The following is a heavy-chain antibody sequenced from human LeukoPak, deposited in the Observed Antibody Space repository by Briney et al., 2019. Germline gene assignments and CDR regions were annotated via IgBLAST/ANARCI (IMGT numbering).Heavy chain of an antibody. CDR1: GGSISSSSYY. CDR2: IYYSGST. V-gene: IGHV4-39*07. CDR3: ARVALPIAVAGYFDY. J-gene: IGHJ4*02. D-gene: IGHD6-19*01. Sequence: SSETLSLTCTVSGGSISSSSYYWGWIRQPPGKGLEWIGSIYYSGSTYYNPSLKSRVTISVDTSKNQFSLKLSSVTAADTAVYYCARVALPIAVAGYFDYWGQGTLVTVSS.